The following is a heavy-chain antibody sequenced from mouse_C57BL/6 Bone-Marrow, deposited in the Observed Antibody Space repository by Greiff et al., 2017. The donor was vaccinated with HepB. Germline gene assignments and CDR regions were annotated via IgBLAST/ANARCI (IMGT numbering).Heavy chain of an antibody. CDR3: ASLIYRGYFDV. V-gene: IGHV2-2*01. Sequence: VKVEESGPGLVQPSQRLSITCTVSGFSLTSYGVHWVRQSPGKGLEWLGVIWSGGSTDYNAAFISRLSISKDNSKSQVFFKMNSLQADDTAIYYCASLIYRGYFDVWGTGTTVTVSS. CDR2: IWSGGST. J-gene: IGHJ1*03. D-gene: IGHD1-1*01. CDR1: GFSLTSYG.